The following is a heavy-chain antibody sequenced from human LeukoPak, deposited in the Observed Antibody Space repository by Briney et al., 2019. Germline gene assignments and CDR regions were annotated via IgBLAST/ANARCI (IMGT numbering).Heavy chain of an antibody. CDR2: IYHSGST. CDR3: ATEGYCSRSSCYKTSWFDP. J-gene: IGHJ5*02. V-gene: IGHV4-4*02. CDR1: GGSISSSNW. Sequence: SETLSLTCAVSGGSISSSNWWSWVRQPPGKGLEWIGVIYHSGSTNYNPSLKSRVTISVDKSKNQFSLKLSSVTAADTAVYYCATEGYCSRSSCYKTSWFDPWGQGTLVTVSS. D-gene: IGHD2-2*02.